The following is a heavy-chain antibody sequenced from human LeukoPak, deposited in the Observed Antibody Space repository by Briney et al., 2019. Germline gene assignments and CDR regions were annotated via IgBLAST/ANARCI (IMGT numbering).Heavy chain of an antibody. Sequence: GGSLRLSCAASGFTFNTYWMSWVRQAPGKGLNWVANIKEDGSEEDYVDSVKGRFTISRDNAKDSVYLQMNSLRAEDTAVYYCARARVGYTRYDAFGIWGQGTMVTVSS. CDR2: IKEDGSEE. CDR3: ARARVGYTRYDAFGI. D-gene: IGHD5-18*01. CDR1: GFTFNTYW. V-gene: IGHV3-7*04. J-gene: IGHJ3*02.